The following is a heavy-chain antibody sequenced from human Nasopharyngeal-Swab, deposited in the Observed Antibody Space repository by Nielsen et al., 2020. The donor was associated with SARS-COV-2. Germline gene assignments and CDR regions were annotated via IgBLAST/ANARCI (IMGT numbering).Heavy chain of an antibody. CDR3: AEEAPPYPRGAFDI. Sequence: GGSLRLSCAASGFTFDDYAMHWVRQAPGKGLEWVSGISWNSGSIGYADSVKGRFTISRDNAKNSLYLQMNSLRAEDTALYYCAEEAPPYPRGAFDIWGQGTMVTVSS. V-gene: IGHV3-9*01. J-gene: IGHJ3*02. CDR2: ISWNSGSI. CDR1: GFTFDDYA.